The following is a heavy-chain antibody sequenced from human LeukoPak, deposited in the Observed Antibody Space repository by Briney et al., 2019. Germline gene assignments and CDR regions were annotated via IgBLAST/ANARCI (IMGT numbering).Heavy chain of an antibody. J-gene: IGHJ5*02. Sequence: GGSLRLSCAASGFTFSSYDMTWVRQAPGRGLEWVSSIRPSGDNTYYGDSVKGRFTISRDNSKNTVYLQMNNMRVDDTAVHYCARVAGWHWFDPWGQGTLVTVSS. D-gene: IGHD6-19*01. CDR2: IRPSGDNT. CDR3: ARVAGWHWFDP. V-gene: IGHV3-23*01. CDR1: GFTFSSYD.